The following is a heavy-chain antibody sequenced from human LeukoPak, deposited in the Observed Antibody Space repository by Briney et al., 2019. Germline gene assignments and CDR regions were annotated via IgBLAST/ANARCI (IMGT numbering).Heavy chain of an antibody. D-gene: IGHD3-22*01. J-gene: IGHJ4*02. Sequence: PSETLSLTCSVSGGSVSGRYWSWIRQPPGKGLEWIAYIFNSGRTNYNPSLRSRVTTSVDTSKNQLSLKLNSVTAADTAVYYCVNVDNSGYYSLDYWGQGTLVSVSS. CDR2: IFNSGRT. V-gene: IGHV4-59*08. CDR1: GGSVSGRY. CDR3: VNVDNSGYYSLDY.